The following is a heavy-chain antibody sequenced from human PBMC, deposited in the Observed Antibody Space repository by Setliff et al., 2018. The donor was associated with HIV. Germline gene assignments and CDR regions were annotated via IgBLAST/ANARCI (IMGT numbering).Heavy chain of an antibody. CDR2: ISSSGTT. Sequence: SETLSLTCVVSDDSFSNYDWTWIRQSPGKALEWIGYISSSGTTNYNPSLRSRVTISMETSNTRFSLWLRSATAADTATYFCARLGWAIDDGGSSLRLDFWGQGMLVTISS. V-gene: IGHV4-4*09. CDR3: ARLGWAIDDGGSSLRLDF. D-gene: IGHD2-21*01. CDR1: DDSFSNYD. J-gene: IGHJ4*02.